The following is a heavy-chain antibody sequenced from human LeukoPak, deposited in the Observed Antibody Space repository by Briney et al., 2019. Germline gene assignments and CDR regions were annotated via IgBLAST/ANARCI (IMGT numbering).Heavy chain of an antibody. CDR1: GFTFSSYA. CDR3: ARDSSGSFDY. Sequence: GGSLRLSCAASGFTFSSYAMSWVRQAPGKGLGWVSGISGAGGSTYYADSVKGRFTISRDNSKNTLYLQMNSLRAEDTAVYYCARDSSGSFDYWGQGTLVTVSS. V-gene: IGHV3-23*01. J-gene: IGHJ4*02. CDR2: ISGAGGST. D-gene: IGHD3-10*01.